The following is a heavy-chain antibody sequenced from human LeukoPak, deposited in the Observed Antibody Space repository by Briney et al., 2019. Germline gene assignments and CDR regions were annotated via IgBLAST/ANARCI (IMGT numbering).Heavy chain of an antibody. D-gene: IGHD6-13*01. Sequence: SETLSLTCTLSGGSISCSLHYWRWIRQPPGGDLGWIASVHYTGTAYYHPSLQTRAALSVDTSTKRISLRLTSVAAADTSLYFCLRHGAPGVWAWYFDPWGPGTLVTVSS. CDR3: LRHGAPGVWAWYFDP. V-gene: IGHV4-39*01. CDR2: VHYTGTA. CDR1: GGSISCSLHY. J-gene: IGHJ5*02.